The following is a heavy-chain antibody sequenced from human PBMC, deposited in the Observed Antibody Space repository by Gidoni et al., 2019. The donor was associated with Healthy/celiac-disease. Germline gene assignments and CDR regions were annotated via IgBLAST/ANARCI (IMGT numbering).Heavy chain of an antibody. CDR3: ARHHIVVVTAAPNAFDI. D-gene: IGHD2-21*02. Sequence: QLQLQESGPGLVKPSETLSLTCPVSGGSISSSSSYWGWIRQPPGKGLEWIGSIYYSGSTYYNPSLKSRVTISVDTSKNQFSLKLSSVTAADTAVYYCARHHIVVVTAAPNAFDIWGQGTMVTVSS. J-gene: IGHJ3*02. CDR1: GGSISSSSSY. V-gene: IGHV4-39*01. CDR2: IYYSGST.